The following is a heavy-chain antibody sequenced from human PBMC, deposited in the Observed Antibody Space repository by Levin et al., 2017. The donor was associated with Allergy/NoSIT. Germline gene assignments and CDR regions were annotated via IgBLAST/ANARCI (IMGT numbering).Heavy chain of an antibody. V-gene: IGHV3-23*01. Sequence: GESLKISCAASGFTFSSYAMSWVRQAPGKGLEWVSAISGSGGSTYYADSVKGRFTISRDNSKNTLYLQMNSLRAEDTAVYYCARAPGGLVRGDPLYYIDDWGQGTMVTVSS. D-gene: IGHD3-10*01. CDR1: GFTFSSYA. CDR3: ARAPGGLVRGDPLYYIDD. J-gene: IGHJ4*02. CDR2: ISGSGGST.